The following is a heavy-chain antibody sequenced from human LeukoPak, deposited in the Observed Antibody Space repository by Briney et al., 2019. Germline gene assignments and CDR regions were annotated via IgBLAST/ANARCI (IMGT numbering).Heavy chain of an antibody. CDR1: GGSVSSDNYY. V-gene: IGHV4-61*01. CDR3: ARSLRAAWLVHDY. J-gene: IGHJ4*02. D-gene: IGHD6-19*01. Sequence: PSETLSLTCIVSGGSVSSDNYYWSWIRQPPGKGLESIGYIYSSGSAVYNPSLKSRVSMSVDTSKNQFSLKLNSVTAADTAVYYCARSLRAAWLVHDYWGQGTLVSVFS. CDR2: IYSSGSA.